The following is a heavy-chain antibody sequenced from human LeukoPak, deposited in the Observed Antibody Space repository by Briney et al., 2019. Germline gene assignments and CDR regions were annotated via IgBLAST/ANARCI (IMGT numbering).Heavy chain of an antibody. V-gene: IGHV3-23*01. CDR1: GLTLSNYG. CDR2: ISDSGGRT. J-gene: IGHJ4*02. CDR3: AKRGVVIRVILVGFHKEAYYFDS. D-gene: IGHD3-22*01. Sequence: GGSLRLSCAVSGLTLSNYGMSWVRQAPGKGLEWVAGISDSGGRTNYADSVKSRFTISRDNPKNTLYLQMNSLRAEDTAVYFCAKRGVVIRVILVGFHKEAYYFDSWGQGALVTVSS.